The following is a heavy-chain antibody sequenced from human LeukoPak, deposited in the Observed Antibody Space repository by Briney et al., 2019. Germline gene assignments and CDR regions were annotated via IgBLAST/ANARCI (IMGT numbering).Heavy chain of an antibody. D-gene: IGHD4-23*01. Sequence: ASVKVSSKASGYTFTSYYMHWVRQAPGQGPQCIGLINPTGGRTSYAQKFQGRVTMTEDMSTRTVYMALRSLRCEDTAVYYCAASVTPFANRNWFDPWGQGTLVPVSS. CDR3: AASVTPFANRNWFDP. CDR2: INPTGGRT. V-gene: IGHV1-46*01. CDR1: GYTFTSYY. J-gene: IGHJ5*02.